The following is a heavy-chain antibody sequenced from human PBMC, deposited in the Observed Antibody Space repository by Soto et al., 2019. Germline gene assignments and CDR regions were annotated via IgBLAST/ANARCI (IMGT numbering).Heavy chain of an antibody. CDR3: ARDGPYSNYVIRTLYYYYYGMDV. D-gene: IGHD4-4*01. CDR1: GFTFSSYS. Sequence: EVQLVESGGGLVQPGGSLRLSCAASGFTFSSYSMNWVHQAPGKGLEWVSYISSSSSTIYYADSVKGRFTISRDNAKNSLYLQMNSLRDEDTAVYYCARDGPYSNYVIRTLYYYYYGMDVWGQGTTVTVSS. J-gene: IGHJ6*02. CDR2: ISSSSSTI. V-gene: IGHV3-48*02.